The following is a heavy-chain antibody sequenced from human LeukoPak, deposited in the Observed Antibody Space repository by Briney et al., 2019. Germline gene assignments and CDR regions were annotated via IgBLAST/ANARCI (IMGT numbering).Heavy chain of an antibody. J-gene: IGHJ4*02. CDR2: ISGSGGST. Sequence: PGGSLRLSCAASGLTFSSYAMSWARQAPGKELEWVSAISGSGGSTFYADSVKGRFTVSRDNSKNTLYLQMNSLRAEDTAVYYCGPRGDSSVNAYDYWGQGTLVTVSS. D-gene: IGHD3-10*01. CDR1: GLTFSSYA. CDR3: GPRGDSSVNAYDY. V-gene: IGHV3-23*01.